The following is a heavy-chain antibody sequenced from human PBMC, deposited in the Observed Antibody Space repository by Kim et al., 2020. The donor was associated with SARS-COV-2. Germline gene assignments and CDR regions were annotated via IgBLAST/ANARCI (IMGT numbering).Heavy chain of an antibody. Sequence: GRSLRLSCAASGFTFSNAWMSWVRQAPGKGLEWVGRIKSKTDGGTTDYAAPVKGRFTISRDDSKNTLYLQMNSLKTEDTAVYYCTTDQIAVAGTENYWGQGTLVSVSS. CDR1: GFTFSNAW. V-gene: IGHV3-15*01. CDR2: IKSKTDGGTT. D-gene: IGHD6-19*01. CDR3: TTDQIAVAGTENY. J-gene: IGHJ4*02.